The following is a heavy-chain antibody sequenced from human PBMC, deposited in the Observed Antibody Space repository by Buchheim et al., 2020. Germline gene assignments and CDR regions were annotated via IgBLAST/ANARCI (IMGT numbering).Heavy chain of an antibody. CDR3: ARGGDYYDSSGYYYLSGFDP. V-gene: IGHV3-30-3*01. CDR2: ISYDGSNK. J-gene: IGHJ5*02. CDR1: GFTFSSYA. Sequence: QVQLVESGGGVVQPGRSLRLSCAASGFTFSSYAMHWVRQAPGKGLEWVAVISYDGSNKYYADSVKGRFTISRDNSKNTLYLQMNSLRAEDTAVYYCARGGDYYDSSGYYYLSGFDPWGQGTL. D-gene: IGHD3-22*01.